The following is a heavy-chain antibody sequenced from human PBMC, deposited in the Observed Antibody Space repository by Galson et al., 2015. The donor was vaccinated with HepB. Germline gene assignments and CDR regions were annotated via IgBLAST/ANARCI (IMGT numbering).Heavy chain of an antibody. CDR2: ISGSGDKR. Sequence: SLRLSCAASGFIFCSYAMTWVRQAPGKGLQWVSGISGSGDKRYYADSVKGRFTISRDNSKNTLYLQMNSLRAEDTAEYYCAKERGDILTGFEFWGQGTLVTVSS. CDR1: GFIFCSYA. CDR3: AKERGDILTGFEF. J-gene: IGHJ4*02. D-gene: IGHD3-9*01. V-gene: IGHV3-23*01.